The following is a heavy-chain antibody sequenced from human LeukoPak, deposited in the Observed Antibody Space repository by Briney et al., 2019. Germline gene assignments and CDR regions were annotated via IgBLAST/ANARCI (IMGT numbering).Heavy chain of an antibody. CDR1: GFSRNTSGMG. Sequence: ESGPTLVNPTQTLTLTCTCSGFSRNTSGMGVTLIRQPPGKALEWLARFDWDDDKYYITSLKTRLTISKDTSNNQVVFTITNMAPVDTATYYCARLDNSLYGMDVWGQGTPVTVSS. CDR2: FDWDDDK. V-gene: IGHV2-70*11. D-gene: IGHD4-23*01. J-gene: IGHJ6*02. CDR3: ARLDNSLYGMDV.